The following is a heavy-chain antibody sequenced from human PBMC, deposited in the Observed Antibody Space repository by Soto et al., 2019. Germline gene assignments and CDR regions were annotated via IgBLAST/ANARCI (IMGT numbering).Heavy chain of an antibody. CDR2: IYYSGNT. Sequence: TSETLSLTCTVAGGSISDFYGSWIRQPPGKGLEWIGYIYYSGNTNYNPSLKSRVTMSGDTSKNQFSLRLSSVTAADTAVYYCARLFYYGSGTQGYSFDYWGQGTLVTVSS. J-gene: IGHJ4*02. CDR3: ARLFYYGSGTQGYSFDY. CDR1: GGSISDFY. D-gene: IGHD3-10*01. V-gene: IGHV4-59*01.